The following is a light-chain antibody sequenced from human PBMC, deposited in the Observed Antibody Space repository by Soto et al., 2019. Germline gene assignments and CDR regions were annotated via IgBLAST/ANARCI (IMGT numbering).Light chain of an antibody. CDR3: QQYSTTPIT. CDR2: DAS. CDR1: QTVRNNY. Sequence: FVLSQSPGTLSLSPGERATLSCRASQTVRNNYLAWYQQKPGQAPRLLIYDASSRATGIPDRFSGGGSGTDFTLTISRLEPEDFAVYYCQQYSTTPITFGQGTLPEIK. J-gene: IGKJ5*01. V-gene: IGKV3-20*01.